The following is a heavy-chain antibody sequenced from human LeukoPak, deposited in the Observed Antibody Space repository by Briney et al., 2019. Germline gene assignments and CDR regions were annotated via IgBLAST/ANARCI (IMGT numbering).Heavy chain of an antibody. V-gene: IGHV1-18*01. CDR1: GYTFTNYG. CDR2: ISAYNGNT. D-gene: IGHD2-15*01. Sequence: ASVKVSCKASGYTFTNYGITWVRQAPGQGLEWMGWISAYNGNTNYAQKLQGRVTMTTDTSTSTAYMELRSLRSDDTAVYYCARDPVVVVVAATPFDYWGQGTLVTVSS. J-gene: IGHJ4*02. CDR3: ARDPVVVVVAATPFDY.